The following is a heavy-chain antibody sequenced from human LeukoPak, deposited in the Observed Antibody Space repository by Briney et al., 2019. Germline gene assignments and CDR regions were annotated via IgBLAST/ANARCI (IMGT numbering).Heavy chain of an antibody. CDR2: INPNSGGT. Sequence: ASVKVSCKASGYTFTGYYIHWVRPAPGQGLEWMGCINPNSGGTNYAQKFQGRVTMTRDTSISTAYMELSRLRSDDTAVYYCAREDYYGSGNYYSYFDYWGQGTLVTVSS. CDR3: AREDYYGSGNYYSYFDY. CDR1: GYTFTGYY. J-gene: IGHJ4*02. D-gene: IGHD3-10*01. V-gene: IGHV1-2*02.